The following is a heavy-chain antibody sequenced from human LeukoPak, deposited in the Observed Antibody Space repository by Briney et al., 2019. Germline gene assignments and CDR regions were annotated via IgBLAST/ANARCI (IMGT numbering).Heavy chain of an antibody. CDR3: ARGMQAGNYFDP. V-gene: IGHV3-53*01. CDR2: IYSGGNT. CDR1: GFTVSGIY. J-gene: IGHJ5*02. Sequence: PGESLRLSCAASGFTVSGIYMSWVRQALGKGLECVSIIYSGGNTFYADSVKGRFTISRDNSKNTLYLQMNSLRADDTAVYYCARGMQAGNYFDPWGQGTLVTVSS.